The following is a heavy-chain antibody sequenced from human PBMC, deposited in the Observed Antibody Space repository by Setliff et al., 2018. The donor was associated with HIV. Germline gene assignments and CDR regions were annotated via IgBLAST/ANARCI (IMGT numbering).Heavy chain of an antibody. D-gene: IGHD5-18*01. Sequence: SETLSLTCTVSGGSISSGSYYWTWIRQPAGKGLEWIGHIYTTGSTNYNPSLKSRATISVDTSKNQFSLKLTSVTPADTAVYYCASGEYSYGYRFDYWGQGTLVTVLL. CDR1: GGSISSGSYY. J-gene: IGHJ4*02. V-gene: IGHV4-61*09. CDR3: ASGEYSYGYRFDY. CDR2: IYTTGST.